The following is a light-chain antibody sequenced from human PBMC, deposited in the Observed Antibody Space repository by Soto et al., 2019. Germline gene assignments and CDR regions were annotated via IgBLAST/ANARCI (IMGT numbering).Light chain of an antibody. Sequence: EIVLTQSPATLSSFPGDRVTLSCRASQYINTRLAWYQHRPGQAPRLLIHQTSIRAAGIPARFSASATGTDFTPTISDVQPEDFAVYSCHPRQSWPRTIGQGIKVDI. J-gene: IGKJ1*01. CDR1: QYINTR. V-gene: IGKV3D-11*03. CDR3: HPRQSWPRT. CDR2: QTS.